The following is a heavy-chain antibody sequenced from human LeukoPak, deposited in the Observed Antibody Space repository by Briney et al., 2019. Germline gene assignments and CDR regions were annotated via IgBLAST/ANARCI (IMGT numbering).Heavy chain of an antibody. CDR2: ISYDGSNK. Sequence: GGSLRLSCAASGFTFSRYGMHWVRQAPGKGLEWVAVISYDGSNKYFAASVKGRFTISRDNSKNTLYLQMNSLRAEDTAVYYCARRSGIAVAGAFDYWGQGTLVTVSS. J-gene: IGHJ4*02. V-gene: IGHV3-30*03. CDR3: ARRSGIAVAGAFDY. D-gene: IGHD6-19*01. CDR1: GFTFSRYG.